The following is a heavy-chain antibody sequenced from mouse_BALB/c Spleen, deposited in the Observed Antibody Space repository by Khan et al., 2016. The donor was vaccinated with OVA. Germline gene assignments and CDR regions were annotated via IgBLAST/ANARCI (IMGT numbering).Heavy chain of an antibody. V-gene: IGHV2-9*02. CDR1: GFSLTSYG. J-gene: IGHJ2*01. D-gene: IGHD1-3*01. Sequence: VKLMESGPGLVAPSQSLSITCTVSGFSLTSYGVHWVRQPPGKGLEWLGVIWAGGSTNYNSALMSRLSIIKDNTKSQVVLKMNRLQTNDTAMYYCAKLEDIWGQGTTLTVSS. CDR2: IWAGGST. CDR3: AKLEDI.